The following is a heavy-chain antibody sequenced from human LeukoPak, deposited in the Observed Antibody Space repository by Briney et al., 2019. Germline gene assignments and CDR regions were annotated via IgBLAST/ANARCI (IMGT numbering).Heavy chain of an antibody. CDR2: IYIGGST. V-gene: IGHV3-66*01. CDR3: ARGPNWGSLGY. Sequence: GGSLRLSCAASGFTVSSNYMSWVRQAPGKGLEWVSSIYIGGSTYYADSVKGRFTISRDNPNNTLYLQMHSLRAEDTAVYYCARGPNWGSLGYWGQGTLVTVSS. J-gene: IGHJ4*02. CDR1: GFTVSSNY. D-gene: IGHD7-27*01.